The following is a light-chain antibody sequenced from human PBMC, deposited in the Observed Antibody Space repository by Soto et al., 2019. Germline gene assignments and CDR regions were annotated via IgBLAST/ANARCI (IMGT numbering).Light chain of an antibody. J-gene: IGLJ2*01. CDR2: DVT. Sequence: QSALAQPASVSGSPGQSITISCTGTSSDVGAYNYVSWYHQHHPGKAPEIIIYDVTDRPSGVSPCFSGSKSGNTASLTISGLQAEDEDDYYCSSYSASSTVIFGGGTKLTVL. CDR1: SSDVGAYNY. V-gene: IGLV2-14*01. CDR3: SSYSASSTVI.